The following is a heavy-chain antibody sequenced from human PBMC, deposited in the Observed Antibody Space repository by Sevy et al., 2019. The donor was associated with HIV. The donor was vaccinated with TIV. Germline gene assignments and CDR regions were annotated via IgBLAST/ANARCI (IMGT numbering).Heavy chain of an antibody. Sequence: ASVKVSCKASGYTFTSYGISSVRQAPGQGLEWMGWISAYNGNTNYAQKLQGRVTMTTDTSTSTAYVELRSLRSDDTAIYYCARDLGGYGGNSIDYWGQGTLVTVSS. V-gene: IGHV1-18*01. J-gene: IGHJ4*02. CDR1: GYTFTSYG. D-gene: IGHD2-21*02. CDR3: ARDLGGYGGNSIDY. CDR2: ISAYNGNT.